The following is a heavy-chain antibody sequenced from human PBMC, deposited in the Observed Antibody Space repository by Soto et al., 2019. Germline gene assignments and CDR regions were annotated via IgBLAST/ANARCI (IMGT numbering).Heavy chain of an antibody. CDR3: GNLGSS. D-gene: IGHD7-27*01. Sequence: GSLRLSCVASGFTFSTYVMSWVRQAPGKGLEWVSGISASGVGTYYADSVKGRFTISRDNSKSTLWLQMNSLRSEDTAVYYCGNLGSSWGQGILVTVSS. V-gene: IGHV3-23*01. J-gene: IGHJ5*02. CDR2: ISASGVGT. CDR1: GFTFSTYV.